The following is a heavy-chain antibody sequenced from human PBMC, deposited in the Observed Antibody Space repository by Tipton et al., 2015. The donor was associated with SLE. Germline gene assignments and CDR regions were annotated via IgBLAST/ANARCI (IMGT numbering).Heavy chain of an antibody. Sequence: GSLRLSCAASGFTFDDYAMHWVRQAPGKGLEWVSSFSSSGSYIYYADSVKGRFTISRDNAKNSLYLQMNSLRAEDTAVYYCARDDRGGEGCAFGIWGQGTMVTVSS. V-gene: IGHV3-21*01. D-gene: IGHD2-21*01. CDR2: FSSSGSYI. J-gene: IGHJ3*02. CDR1: GFTFDDYA. CDR3: ARDDRGGEGCAFGI.